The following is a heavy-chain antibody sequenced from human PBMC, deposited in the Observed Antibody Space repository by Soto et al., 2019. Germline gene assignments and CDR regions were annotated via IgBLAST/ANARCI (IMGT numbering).Heavy chain of an antibody. Sequence: QVQLQESGPGLVKPSETLSLTCTVSGASVRSGSYYWSCVRQPPGRGLEWIGYIYDTGTTNYNPSLKSRVTMSVDTSKNQFSLKLNSLTAADTAVYYCARVEDYGDYFDYWGQGTLVTVSS. CDR2: IYDTGTT. D-gene: IGHD4-17*01. V-gene: IGHV4-61*01. J-gene: IGHJ4*02. CDR3: ARVEDYGDYFDY. CDR1: GASVRSGSYY.